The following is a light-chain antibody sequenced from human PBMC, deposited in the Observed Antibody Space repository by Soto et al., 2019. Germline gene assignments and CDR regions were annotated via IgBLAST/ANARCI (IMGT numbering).Light chain of an antibody. J-gene: IGKJ2*01. Sequence: EIVLTQSPGTLSLSPGERATLSCRASQSVSSSSLAWYQQKPGQAPRVLIYGASSRATGIPARFSGSGSGTDFTLTISRLEPEDFAVYFCQQHGNRPTYAFGQGTKVEIK. V-gene: IGKV3-20*01. CDR3: QQHGNRPTYA. CDR2: GAS. CDR1: QSVSSSS.